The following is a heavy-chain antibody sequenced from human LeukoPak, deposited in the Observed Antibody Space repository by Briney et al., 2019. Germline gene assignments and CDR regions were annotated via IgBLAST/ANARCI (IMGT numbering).Heavy chain of an antibody. D-gene: IGHD3-22*01. V-gene: IGHV4-34*01. CDR2: INHSGST. CDR1: GGSFSGYY. CDR3: ARDYHDSSLDY. J-gene: IGHJ4*02. Sequence: SETLSLTCAVYGGSFSGYYWSWIRQPPGKGLEWIGEINHSGSTNYNPSLKSRVTISVDKSKNQFSLKLTSVTAADTAVYYCARDYHDSSLDYWGREPWSPSPQ.